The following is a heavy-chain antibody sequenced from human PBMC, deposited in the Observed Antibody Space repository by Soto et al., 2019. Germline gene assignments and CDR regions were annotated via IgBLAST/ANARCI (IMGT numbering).Heavy chain of an antibody. Sequence: PGGSLRLSCAASGFTFRSFTMNWVRQAPGKGLEWVSTISSNSAYIYYTDALRGRFTISRDNAKNSLHLQMNSLRAEDTAVYYCKRDASRGSSARGWFDPWGPGPLVTVSS. CDR1: GFTFRSFT. CDR3: KRDASRGSSARGWFDP. J-gene: IGHJ5*02. CDR2: ISSNSAYI. D-gene: IGHD6-13*01. V-gene: IGHV3-21*01.